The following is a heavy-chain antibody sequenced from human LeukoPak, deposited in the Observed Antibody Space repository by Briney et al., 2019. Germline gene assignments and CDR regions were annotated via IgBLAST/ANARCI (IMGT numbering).Heavy chain of an antibody. CDR2: IIPILGIA. J-gene: IGHJ3*02. Sequence: GASVKVSCKASGGTFSSYAISWVRQAPGQGLEWMGRIIPILGIANYAQKFQGRVTITADKSTSTAYMELSSLRSEDTAVYYCTTSVFTGAWRGAFDIWGQGTMVTVSS. CDR1: GGTFSSYA. D-gene: IGHD1-1*01. V-gene: IGHV1-69*04. CDR3: TTSVFTGAWRGAFDI.